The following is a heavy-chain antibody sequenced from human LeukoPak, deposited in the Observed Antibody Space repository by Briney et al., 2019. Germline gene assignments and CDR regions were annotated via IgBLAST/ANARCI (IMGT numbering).Heavy chain of an antibody. CDR1: GGAINSRNYY. CDR3: ARRVTTSGNFFDN. J-gene: IGHJ4*02. V-gene: IGHV4-39*01. CDR2: IYYSGSV. D-gene: IGHD1-1*01. Sequence: NPSETLSLTCTVVGGAINSRNYYWGWIRQSPGKGLEWIGSIYYSGSVNNNPSLQSRVTISVDTSRNQFSLKLTSVTAADTAVYYCARRVTTSGNFFDNWGPGTLVTVS.